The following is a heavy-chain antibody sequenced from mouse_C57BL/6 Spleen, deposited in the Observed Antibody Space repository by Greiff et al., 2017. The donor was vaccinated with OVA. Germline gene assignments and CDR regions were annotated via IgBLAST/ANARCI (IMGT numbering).Heavy chain of an antibody. CDR1: GYTFTDYN. V-gene: IGHV1-22*01. CDR2: INPNNGGT. Sequence: VHVKQSGPELVKPGASVKMSCKASGYTFTDYNMHWVKQSHGKSLEWIGYINPNNGGTSYNQKFKGKATLTVNKSSSTAYMELRSLTSEDSAVYYCARSGGDYDWFAYWGQGTLVTVSA. D-gene: IGHD2-4*01. CDR3: ARSGGDYDWFAY. J-gene: IGHJ3*01.